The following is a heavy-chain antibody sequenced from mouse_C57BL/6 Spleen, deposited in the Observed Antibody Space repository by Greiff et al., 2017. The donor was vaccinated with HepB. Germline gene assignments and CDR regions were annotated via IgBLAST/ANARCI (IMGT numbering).Heavy chain of an antibody. J-gene: IGHJ3*01. CDR2: IRSKSSNYAT. CDR1: GFTFNTYA. CDR3: VRDADYDYDEEAWFAY. Sequence: EVKLVESGGGLVQPKGSLKLSCAASGFTFNTYAMHWVRQAPGKGLEWVARIRSKSSNYATYYADSVKDRFTISRDDSQSMLYLQMNNLKTEDTAMYYCVRDADYDYDEEAWFAYWGQGTLVTVSA. V-gene: IGHV10-3*01. D-gene: IGHD2-4*01.